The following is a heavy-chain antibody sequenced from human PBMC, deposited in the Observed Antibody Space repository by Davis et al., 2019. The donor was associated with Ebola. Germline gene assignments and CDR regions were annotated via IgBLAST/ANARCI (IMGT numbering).Heavy chain of an antibody. CDR1: AGPFSGYY. D-gene: IGHD4-23*01. Sequence: PSETLSLTCAVYAGPFSGYYWSWIRQPPGKGLEWIGEINHSGSTKFKPSLKSRVTMSVDKSKNKFSLKVNYVTAADTAVYYCARGQEFGGNSRIFDYHYHYYMDVWGRGTTVTVSS. V-gene: IGHV4-34*01. CDR2: INHSGST. J-gene: IGHJ6*03. CDR3: ARGQEFGGNSRIFDYHYHYYMDV.